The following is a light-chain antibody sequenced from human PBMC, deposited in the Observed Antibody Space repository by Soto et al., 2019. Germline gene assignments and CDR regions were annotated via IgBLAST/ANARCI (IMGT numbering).Light chain of an antibody. V-gene: IGKV1-39*01. J-gene: IGKJ2*02. CDR3: QQSYSTSRT. CDR2: AAS. CDR1: QSISSY. Sequence: DLQMTQSPSSLSASVGDRVTITCRASQSISSYLNWYQQKPGKAPKLLIYAASSLQSGVPSRFSGSGSGTDFTLTISSLQPEDFATYYCQQSYSTSRTFGQGTKLEIK.